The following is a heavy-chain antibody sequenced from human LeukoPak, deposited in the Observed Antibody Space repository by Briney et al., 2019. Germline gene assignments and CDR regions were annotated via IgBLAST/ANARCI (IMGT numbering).Heavy chain of an antibody. Sequence: SETPSLTCTVSGGSISSYYWSWIRQPPGKGLEWIGYIYTSGSTNYNPSLKSRVTISVDTSKNQFSLKLSSVTAADTAVYYCARWTYYDSSGSEFDPWGQGTLVTVSS. CDR2: IYTSGST. V-gene: IGHV4-4*09. CDR3: ARWTYYDSSGSEFDP. D-gene: IGHD3-22*01. J-gene: IGHJ5*02. CDR1: GGSISSYY.